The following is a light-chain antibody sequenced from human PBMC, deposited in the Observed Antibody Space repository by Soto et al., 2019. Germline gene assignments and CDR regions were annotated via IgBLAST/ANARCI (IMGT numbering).Light chain of an antibody. CDR2: DAS. J-gene: IGKJ2*01. CDR1: QSISSW. Sequence: DIQMTQSPSTLSASVGDRVTITCRASQSISSWLAWYQQKPGKAPKLLIYDASSLESGVPSRFSGNGSGTEFTLTISSLQPDDFATYYCQQYNSYSFGQGTKVDIK. CDR3: QQYNSYS. V-gene: IGKV1-5*01.